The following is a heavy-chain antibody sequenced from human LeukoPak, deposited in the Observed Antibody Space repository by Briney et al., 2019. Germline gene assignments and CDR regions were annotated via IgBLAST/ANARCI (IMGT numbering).Heavy chain of an antibody. J-gene: IGHJ3*02. D-gene: IGHD1-26*01. CDR3: ARQVGVDDAFDI. CDR2: IWYDGSNK. CDR1: GFKFSTYG. V-gene: IGHV3-33*01. Sequence: GGSLRLSCAASGFKFSTYGIHWVRQAPGKGLEWVGIIWYDGSNKIYAESVKGRFAISRDNSKNTLYLQMNSLRAEDTAVYYCARQVGVDDAFDIWGQGTMVTISS.